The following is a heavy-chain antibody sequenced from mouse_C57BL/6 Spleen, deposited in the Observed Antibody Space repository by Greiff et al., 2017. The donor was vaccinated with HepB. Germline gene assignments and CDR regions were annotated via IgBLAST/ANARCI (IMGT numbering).Heavy chain of an antibody. Sequence: QVQLQQSGAELVRPGASVKLSCKASGYTFTDYYVNWVKQRPGQGLEWIARIYPGSGNTYYNEKFKGKATLTAEKSSSTAYMQLSSLTSEDSAVYFCAREAYDEGAMDYWGQGTSVTVSS. CDR2: IYPGSGNT. V-gene: IGHV1-76*01. D-gene: IGHD2-12*01. CDR3: AREAYDEGAMDY. CDR1: GYTFTDYY. J-gene: IGHJ4*01.